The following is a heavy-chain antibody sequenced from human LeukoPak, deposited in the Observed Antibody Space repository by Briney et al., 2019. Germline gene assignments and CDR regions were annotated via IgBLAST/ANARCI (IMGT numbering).Heavy chain of an antibody. D-gene: IGHD3-22*01. CDR2: VFASGNT. V-gene: IGHV4-4*07. J-gene: IGHJ3*01. CDR3: AGRNFYDSDSYHSDPFDV. CDR1: GASINDYY. Sequence: SETLSLTCSVSGASINDYYWSWIRQPAGKGLEWIGRVFASGNTKYNPSLESRVIMSIDTSKNEFSLRLTSVTAADTAIYFCAGRNFYDSDSYHSDPFDVWGQGKWVSVSS.